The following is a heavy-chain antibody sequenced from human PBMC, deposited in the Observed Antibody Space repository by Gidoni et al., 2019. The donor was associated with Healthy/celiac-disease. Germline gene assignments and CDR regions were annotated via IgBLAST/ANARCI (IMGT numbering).Heavy chain of an antibody. CDR2: ISGSGGST. CDR1: GFTFSSYA. CDR3: AKRGIAVAGKDYYYYMDV. Sequence: EVQLLESGGGLVQPGGSLRLSCAASGFTFSSYAMSWVRQAPGKGLEWVSAISGSGGSTYYEDSVKGRFTISRDNSKNTLYLQMNSLRAEDTAVYYCAKRGIAVAGKDYYYYMDVWGKGTTVTVSS. J-gene: IGHJ6*03. D-gene: IGHD6-19*01. V-gene: IGHV3-23*01.